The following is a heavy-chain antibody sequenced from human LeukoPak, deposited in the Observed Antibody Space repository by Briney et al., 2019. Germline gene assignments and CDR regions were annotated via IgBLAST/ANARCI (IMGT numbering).Heavy chain of an antibody. CDR2: ISSSSSTI. CDR3: AKDKAQVGSYYGGQYYFDY. Sequence: GGSLRLSCAASGFTFSSYSMNWVRQAPGKGLEWVSYISSSSSTIYYADSVKGRFTISRDNAKNSLYLQMNSLRAEDTAVYYCAKDKAQVGSYYGGQYYFDYWGQGTLVTVSS. V-gene: IGHV3-48*01. D-gene: IGHD1-26*01. CDR1: GFTFSSYS. J-gene: IGHJ4*02.